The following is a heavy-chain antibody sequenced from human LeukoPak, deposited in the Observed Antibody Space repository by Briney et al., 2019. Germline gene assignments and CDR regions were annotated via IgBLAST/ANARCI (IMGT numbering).Heavy chain of an antibody. CDR2: ITDSGGNT. CDR1: GLTFSSYA. CDR3: AKGENGDSAFDI. V-gene: IGHV3-23*01. D-gene: IGHD7-27*01. J-gene: IGHJ3*02. Sequence: GGSLRLSCAASGLTFSSYAMNWVRQAPGKGLEWVSSITDSGGNTYSADSVRGRFTISRDNSKNTLYLQMNSLRAEDTAVYYCAKGENGDSAFDIWGQGTMVTVSS.